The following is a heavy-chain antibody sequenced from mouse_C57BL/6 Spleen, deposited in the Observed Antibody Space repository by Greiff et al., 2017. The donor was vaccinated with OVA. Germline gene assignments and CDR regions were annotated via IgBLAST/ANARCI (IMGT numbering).Heavy chain of an antibody. V-gene: IGHV1-20*01. D-gene: IGHD1-1*02. J-gene: IGHJ3*01. CDR1: GYSFTGYF. CDR3: ARWGSSY. Sequence: EVKLMESGPELVKPGDSVKISCKASGYSFTGYFMNWVMQSHGKSLEWIGRINPYNGDTFYNQKFKGKATLTVDKSSSTAHMELRSLTSEDSAVYYCARWGSSYWGQGTLVTVSA. CDR2: INPYNGDT.